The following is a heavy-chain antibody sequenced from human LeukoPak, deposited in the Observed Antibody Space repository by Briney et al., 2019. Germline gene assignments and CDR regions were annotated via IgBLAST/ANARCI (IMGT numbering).Heavy chain of an antibody. CDR1: GGSFSGYY. V-gene: IGHV4-34*01. CDR2: MNPSGST. Sequence: SETLSLTCAVYGGSFSGYYWTWIRQTPGKGLEWIGEMNPSGSTNYNPSLKSRVTISVDTSKNQFSLKLSSVTAADTAVYYCARGRQDVTMIVVVMTAVSYYLDVWGQGTLVTVSS. J-gene: IGHJ4*02. CDR3: ARGRQDVTMIVVVMTAVSYYLDV. D-gene: IGHD3-22*01.